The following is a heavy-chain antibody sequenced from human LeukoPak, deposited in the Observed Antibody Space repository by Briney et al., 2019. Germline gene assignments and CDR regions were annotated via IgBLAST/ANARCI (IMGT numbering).Heavy chain of an antibody. CDR3: AAVEMATITIDY. V-gene: IGHV4-39*01. D-gene: IGHD5-24*01. CDR2: IYYSGST. CDR1: GGSISSSSYY. Sequence: SETLSLTCTVSGGSISSSSYYWGWIRQPPGKRLEWIGSIYYSGSTYYNPSLKSRVTISVDTSKNQFSLKLSSVTAADTAVYYCAAVEMATITIDYWGQGTLVTVSS. J-gene: IGHJ4*02.